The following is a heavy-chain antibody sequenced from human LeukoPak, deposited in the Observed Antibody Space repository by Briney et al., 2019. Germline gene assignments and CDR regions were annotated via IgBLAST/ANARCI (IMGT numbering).Heavy chain of an antibody. V-gene: IGHV1-69*05. CDR1: GGTFSSYA. CDR2: IIPIFGTA. CDR3: ARGPRSDIVATIKPEDY. J-gene: IGHJ4*02. Sequence: ASVKVSCKASGGTFSSYAISWVRQAPGQGLEWMGGIIPIFGTANYAQKLQGRVTMTTDTSTSTAYMELRSLRSDDTAVYYCARGPRSDIVATIKPEDYWGQGTLVTVSS. D-gene: IGHD5-12*01.